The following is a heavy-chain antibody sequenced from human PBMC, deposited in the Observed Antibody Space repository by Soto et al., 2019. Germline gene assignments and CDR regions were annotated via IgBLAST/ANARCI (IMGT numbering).Heavy chain of an antibody. Sequence: VQLVESGGGVVQPGRSLRLSCAASGFIFSDYAMLWVRQAPGKGLVWVAVVSHDGRNTHYADSVKGRFTISRDSSKNTVSLEMTSLRAEVTAVYYCAKGGRQWLVTSDFNYWGQGALVTVSS. CDR2: VSHDGRNT. D-gene: IGHD6-19*01. V-gene: IGHV3-30*18. CDR3: AKGGRQWLVTSDFNY. CDR1: GFIFSDYA. J-gene: IGHJ4*02.